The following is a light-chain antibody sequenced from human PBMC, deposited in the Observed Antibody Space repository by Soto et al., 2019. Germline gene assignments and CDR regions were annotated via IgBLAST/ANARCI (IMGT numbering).Light chain of an antibody. Sequence: EIVLTQSPGTLSLSPGERVTLSCRASQRVSSNYVAWYQQRPGQPPRLLIYSASRRATGIPDRFSGSGSGTDFTLTITRLEPEDFAVYYCQQYATSHMYTFGQGTRLGIK. CDR2: SAS. J-gene: IGKJ5*01. V-gene: IGKV3-20*01. CDR1: QRVSSNY. CDR3: QQYATSHMYT.